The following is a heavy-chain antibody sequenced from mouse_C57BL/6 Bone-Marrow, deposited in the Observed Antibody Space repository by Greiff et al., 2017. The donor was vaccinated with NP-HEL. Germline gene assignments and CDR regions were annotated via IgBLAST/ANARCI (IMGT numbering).Heavy chain of an antibody. CDR3: ARNYYGSSHWYFDV. Sequence: EVKLVESGGGLVKPGGSLKLSCAASGFTFSDYGMHWVRQAPETGLEWVAYISSGRSTIYYADTVKGRFTISRDNAKNTLFLQTTSLMSEDTAMYYCARNYYGSSHWYFDVWGTGTTVTVSS. D-gene: IGHD1-1*01. CDR2: ISSGRSTI. J-gene: IGHJ1*03. CDR1: GFTFSDYG. V-gene: IGHV5-17*01.